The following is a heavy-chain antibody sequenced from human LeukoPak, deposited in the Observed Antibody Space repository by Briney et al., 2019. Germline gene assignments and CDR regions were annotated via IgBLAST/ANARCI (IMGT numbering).Heavy chain of an antibody. J-gene: IGHJ5*02. V-gene: IGHV4-59*01. CDR1: GGSISSYY. CDR2: IYYSGST. Sequence: RSSETLSLTCTVSGGSISSYYWSWIRQPPGKGVEWIGYIYYSGSTNYNPSLKSRVTISVDTSKNQFSLKLSSVTAADTAVYYCARVSDLNWLDPWGQGTLVTVSS. CDR3: ARVSDLNWLDP.